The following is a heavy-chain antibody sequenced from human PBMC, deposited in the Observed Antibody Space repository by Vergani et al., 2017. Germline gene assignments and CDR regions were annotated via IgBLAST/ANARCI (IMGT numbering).Heavy chain of an antibody. Sequence: QVQLQESGPGLVKPSQTLSLTCTVSGAAMSSVGYYWTWIRQSAGKRLEWIVDILGSGNANYNPSFQGRVIMSVATSKNQFSLTLSSVNATDTAVYYCARGSTAAGYSGPDSWGQGTLVTVSS. V-gene: IGHV4-61*02. J-gene: IGHJ4*02. CDR1: GAAMSSVGYY. CDR3: ARGSTAAGYSGPDS. CDR2: ILGSGNA. D-gene: IGHD6-13*01.